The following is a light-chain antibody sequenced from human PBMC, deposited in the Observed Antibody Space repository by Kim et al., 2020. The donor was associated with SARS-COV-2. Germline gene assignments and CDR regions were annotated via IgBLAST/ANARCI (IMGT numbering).Light chain of an antibody. CDR1: QGVSNNY. CDR3: QQYGDLIT. Sequence: LSPGERVTLSCRASQGVSNNYLAWYQHKPGHAPRLLISAASSRATGIPDRFSGGGSGTDFTLTISRLEPEDFAIYYCQQYGDLITFGQGTRLEIK. CDR2: AAS. V-gene: IGKV3-20*01. J-gene: IGKJ5*01.